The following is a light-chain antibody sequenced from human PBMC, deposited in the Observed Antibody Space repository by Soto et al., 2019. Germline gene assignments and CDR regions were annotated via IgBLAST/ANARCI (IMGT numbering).Light chain of an antibody. CDR3: QQYGNSRT. V-gene: IGKV3-20*01. CDR1: QSVSTSY. Sequence: EFVLTQSPGTLSLSPGERATLSCRASQSVSTSYLAWYQQKPGQAPRLLIYAASSRATGIPDRFSGSGSGTDFTLTISRLEPEDFAVYYCQQYGNSRTFGQGTKVDIK. CDR2: AAS. J-gene: IGKJ1*01.